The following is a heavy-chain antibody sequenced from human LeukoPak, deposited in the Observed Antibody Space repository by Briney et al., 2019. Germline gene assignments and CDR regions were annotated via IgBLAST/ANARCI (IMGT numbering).Heavy chain of an antibody. Sequence: PSETLSLTCTVSGGSISSYYWSWIRQPPGKGLEWIGYIYYSGSTNYNPSLKSRVTISVDTSKNQFSLKLSSVTAADTAVYYCARQVAYYDILTGYPHLSYYFDYWGQGTLVTVSS. J-gene: IGHJ4*02. CDR1: GGSISSYY. V-gene: IGHV4-59*08. CDR3: ARQVAYYDILTGYPHLSYYFDY. D-gene: IGHD3-9*01. CDR2: IYYSGST.